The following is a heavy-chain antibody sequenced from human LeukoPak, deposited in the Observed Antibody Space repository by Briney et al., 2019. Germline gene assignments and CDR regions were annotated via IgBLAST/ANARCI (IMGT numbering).Heavy chain of an antibody. V-gene: IGHV3-23*01. CDR1: GFTFSSYA. Sequence: GGSLRLSRAASGFTFSSYAMSWVRQAPGKGLEWVSAISGSGGSTYYADSVKGRFTISRDNSKNTLYLQMNSLRAEDTAVYYCAIGVRYFDSPFDPGGEGTLVTVSS. D-gene: IGHD3-9*01. CDR3: AIGVRYFDSPFDP. CDR2: ISGSGGST. J-gene: IGHJ5*02.